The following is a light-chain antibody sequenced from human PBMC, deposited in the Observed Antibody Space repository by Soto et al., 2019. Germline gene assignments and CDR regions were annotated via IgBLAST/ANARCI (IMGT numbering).Light chain of an antibody. Sequence: DIQMTQSPSTLSASVGYRATITCRASQSISSWLAWYQQKPGKAPKLLIYDASSLESGVPSRFSGSGSGTEFTLTISSLQPDDFATYYCQQYNSYPWTFGQGTTGDIK. V-gene: IGKV1-5*01. J-gene: IGKJ1*01. CDR1: QSISSW. CDR3: QQYNSYPWT. CDR2: DAS.